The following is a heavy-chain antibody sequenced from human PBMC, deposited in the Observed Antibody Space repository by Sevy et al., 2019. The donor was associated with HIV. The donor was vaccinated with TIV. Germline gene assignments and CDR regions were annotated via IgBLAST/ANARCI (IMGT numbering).Heavy chain of an antibody. CDR1: GDSISSFY. J-gene: IGHJ6*02. V-gene: IGHV4-59*01. CDR3: ARASGEYYYGMDV. D-gene: IGHD7-27*01. Sequence: SETLSLTCTVSGDSISSFYRTWIRQPPGKGLEWIGYMYYTRSTNYNPSLKSRVTISMDTSKNQFSLKLTSVTAADTAVYYCARASGEYYYGMDVWAKGPRSPSP. CDR2: MYYTRST.